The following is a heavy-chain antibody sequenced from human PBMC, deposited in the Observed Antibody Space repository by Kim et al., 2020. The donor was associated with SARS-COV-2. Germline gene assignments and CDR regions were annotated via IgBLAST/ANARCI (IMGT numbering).Heavy chain of an antibody. CDR3: ARAETYYYGSGASTPFDY. D-gene: IGHD3-10*01. J-gene: IGHJ4*02. V-gene: IGHV3-33*01. CDR2: IWYDGSNK. Sequence: GGSLRLSCAASGFTFSSYGMHWVRQAPGKGLEWVAVIWYDGSNKYYADSVKGRFTISRDNSKNTLYLQMNSLRAEDTAVYYCARAETYYYGSGASTPFDYWGQGTLVTVSS. CDR1: GFTFSSYG.